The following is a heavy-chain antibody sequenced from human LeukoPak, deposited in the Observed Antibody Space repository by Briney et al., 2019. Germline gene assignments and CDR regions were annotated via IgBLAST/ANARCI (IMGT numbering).Heavy chain of an antibody. CDR2: IKPSGDST. J-gene: IGHJ4*02. CDR3: ARGRNSRAEDY. Sequence: ASVKVSCKASGYTFTSYYIHWVRQAPGQGLEWMGMIKPSGDSTNYAQKFQGRVTMTRDTSTSTVYMELSSLRSEDTAVYYCARGRNSRAEDYWGQGTLVTVSS. V-gene: IGHV1-46*01. D-gene: IGHD4-23*01. CDR1: GYTFTSYY.